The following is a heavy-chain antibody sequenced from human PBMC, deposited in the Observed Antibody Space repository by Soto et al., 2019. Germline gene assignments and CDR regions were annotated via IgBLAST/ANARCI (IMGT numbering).Heavy chain of an antibody. D-gene: IGHD3-10*01. CDR3: ARVLVLWFGEGARVYYFDY. CDR2: IYTSGST. V-gene: IGHV4-4*07. Sequence: SETLSLTCTVSGGSISSYYWSWIRQPAGKGLEWIGRIYTSGSTNYNPSLKSRVTMSVDTSKNQFSLKLCSVTAADTAVYYCARVLVLWFGEGARVYYFDYWGQGTLVTVSS. J-gene: IGHJ4*02. CDR1: GGSISSYY.